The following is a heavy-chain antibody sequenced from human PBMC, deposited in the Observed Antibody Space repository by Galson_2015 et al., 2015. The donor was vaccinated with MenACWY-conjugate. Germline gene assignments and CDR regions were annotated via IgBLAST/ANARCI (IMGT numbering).Heavy chain of an antibody. Sequence: SVKVSCKASGYTFRNYAIHWVRQAPGQRLEWMGWVNPGNGDTKYSQKLQDRVTITKDTSAGTAYMDLSSLSSEDTAVYYCARGGGFYCYCLRDAFYILGQGTMV. CDR1: GYTFRNYA. CDR3: ARGGGFYCYCLRDAFYI. D-gene: IGHD5-18*01. CDR2: VNPGNGDT. V-gene: IGHV1-3*01. J-gene: IGHJ3*02.